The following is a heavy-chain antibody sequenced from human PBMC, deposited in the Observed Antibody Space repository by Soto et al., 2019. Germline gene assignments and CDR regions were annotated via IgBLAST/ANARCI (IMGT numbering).Heavy chain of an antibody. Sequence: GASVKVSCTASGYTFTSYYMHWVRQAPGQGLEWMGIINPSGGSTSYAQKFQGRVTMTRDTSTSTVYMELSSLRSEDTAVYYCARSSSWYWFDPWGQGTLVTVSS. CDR3: ARSSSWYWFDP. V-gene: IGHV1-46*01. D-gene: IGHD6-13*01. CDR1: GYTFTSYY. J-gene: IGHJ5*02. CDR2: INPSGGST.